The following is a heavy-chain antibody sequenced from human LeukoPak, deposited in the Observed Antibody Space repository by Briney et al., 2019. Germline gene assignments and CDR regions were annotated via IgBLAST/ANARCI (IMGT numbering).Heavy chain of an antibody. CDR3: ARPLDSSNNYFDY. CDR1: GFTFSRNA. Sequence: GGSLRLSCAASGFTFSRNAMNWVRQAPGKGLEWVSFISSSSNYMSYADSAKGRFTISRDNAKNSLYLQMNSLRAEDTAVYYCARPLDSSNNYFDYWGQGTLVTVSA. CDR2: ISSSSNYM. V-gene: IGHV3-21*01. J-gene: IGHJ4*02. D-gene: IGHD6-13*01.